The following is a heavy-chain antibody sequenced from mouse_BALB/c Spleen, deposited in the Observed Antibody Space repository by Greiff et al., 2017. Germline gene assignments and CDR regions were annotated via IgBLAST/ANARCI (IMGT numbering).Heavy chain of an antibody. D-gene: IGHD1-1*01. CDR1: GFTFSSYY. CDR2: INSNGGST. Sequence: EVMLVESGGGLVKLGGSLKLSCAASGFTFSSYYMSWVRQTPEKRLELVAAINSNGGSTYYPDTVKGRFTISRDNAKNTLYLQMSSLKSEDTALYYCARHGDYYGSSPCFDYWGQGTTLTVSS. J-gene: IGHJ2*01. CDR3: ARHGDYYGSSPCFDY. V-gene: IGHV5-6-2*01.